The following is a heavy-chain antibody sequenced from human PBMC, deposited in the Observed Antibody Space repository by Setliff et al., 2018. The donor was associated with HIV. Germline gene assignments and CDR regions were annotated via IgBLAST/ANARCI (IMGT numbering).Heavy chain of an antibody. CDR1: GGSISSSSYY. V-gene: IGHV4-39*01. CDR3: ARRYYYYYMDV. CDR2: IYDSGST. Sequence: PSETLSLTCTVSGGSISSSSYYWGWIRQPPGQGLEWIGSIYDSGSTYYNPSLKSRVTISVDTSKNQFSLKLSSVTAADTAVYYCARRYYYYYMDVWGKGTTVTVSS. J-gene: IGHJ6*03.